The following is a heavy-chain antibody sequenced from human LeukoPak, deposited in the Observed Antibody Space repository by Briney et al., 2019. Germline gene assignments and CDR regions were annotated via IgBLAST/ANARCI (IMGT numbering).Heavy chain of an antibody. Sequence: PSETLSLTCTVSGGSISSSSYYWGWTRQPPGKGLEWIGEINHSGSTNYNPSLKSRVTISVDTSKNQFSLKLSSVTAADTAVYYCARTNYDFWSGYYSCLDYWGQGTLVTVSS. CDR2: INHSGST. CDR3: ARTNYDFWSGYYSCLDY. D-gene: IGHD3-3*01. V-gene: IGHV4-39*07. CDR1: GGSISSSSYY. J-gene: IGHJ4*02.